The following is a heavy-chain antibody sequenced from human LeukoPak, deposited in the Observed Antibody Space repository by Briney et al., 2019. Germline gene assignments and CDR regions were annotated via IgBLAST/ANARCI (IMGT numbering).Heavy chain of an antibody. Sequence: ASVKVSCKASGYTFTGYYMHWVRQAPGQGLEWMGWINPNSGGTNYAQKFQGRVTMTRDTSISTAYMELSRLRSDDTAVYYCARAEDIVVVPAATIGRYFDYWGQGTLVTVSS. D-gene: IGHD2-2*01. V-gene: IGHV1-2*02. CDR1: GYTFTGYY. CDR3: ARAEDIVVVPAATIGRYFDY. CDR2: INPNSGGT. J-gene: IGHJ4*02.